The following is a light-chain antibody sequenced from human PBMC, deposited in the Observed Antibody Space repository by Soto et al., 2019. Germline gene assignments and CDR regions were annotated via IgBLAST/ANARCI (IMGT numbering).Light chain of an antibody. CDR3: SSFTTSSTRV. J-gene: IGLJ1*01. CDR2: EVS. CDR1: SSDVGSYNL. V-gene: IGLV2-14*02. Sequence: QSAPTQPASMSGSPGQSITISCTGTSSDVGSYNLVSWYQQYPGKAPKLMIYEVSYRPSGVSNRFSGSKSGNTASLTISGLQAEDEADYYCSSFTTSSTRVFGTGTKVTVL.